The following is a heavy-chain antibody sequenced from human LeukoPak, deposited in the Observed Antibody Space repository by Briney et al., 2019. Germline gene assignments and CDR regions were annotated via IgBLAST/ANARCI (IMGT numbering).Heavy chain of an antibody. CDR1: GGSISSSSYY. Sequence: SETLSLTCTVSGGSISSSSYYWGWIRQPPGKGLEWIGSIYYSGSTYYNPSLKSRVTISVDTSKNQFSLKLSSVTAADTAVYYCARERRFQSNYDFWSGKGPTPPRFDPWGQGTLVTVSS. D-gene: IGHD3-3*01. J-gene: IGHJ5*02. CDR3: ARERRFQSNYDFWSGKGPTPPRFDP. CDR2: IYYSGST. V-gene: IGHV4-39*07.